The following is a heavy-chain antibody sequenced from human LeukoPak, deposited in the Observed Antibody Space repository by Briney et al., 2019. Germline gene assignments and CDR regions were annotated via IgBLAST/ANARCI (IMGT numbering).Heavy chain of an antibody. CDR2: IYHSGST. Sequence: SETLSLTCTVSGYSISSGYYWGWIRQPPGKGLEWIGSIYHSGSTYYNPSLKSRVTISVDTSKNQFSLKLSSVTAADTAVYYCARHRGRYYDSSGYYDYWGQGTLVTVSS. CDR3: ARHRGRYYDSSGYYDY. D-gene: IGHD3-22*01. CDR1: GYSISSGYY. J-gene: IGHJ4*02. V-gene: IGHV4-38-2*02.